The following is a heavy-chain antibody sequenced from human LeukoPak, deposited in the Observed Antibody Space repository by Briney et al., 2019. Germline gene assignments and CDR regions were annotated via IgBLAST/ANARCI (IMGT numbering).Heavy chain of an antibody. CDR2: INSDGSST. D-gene: IGHD6-13*01. CDR3: ARARWYSSDY. CDR1: GFTFSGHW. Sequence: GGSLRLSCAVSGFTFSGHWMFWVRQAPGKGLVWVSSINSDGSSTAYTDSVKGRFTVSRDNAKNTMHLQMNSLRAEDTAVYYCARARWYSSDYWGQGILVTVSS. J-gene: IGHJ4*02. V-gene: IGHV3-74*01.